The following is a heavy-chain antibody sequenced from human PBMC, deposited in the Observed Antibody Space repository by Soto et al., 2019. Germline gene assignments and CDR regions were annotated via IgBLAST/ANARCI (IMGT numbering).Heavy chain of an antibody. CDR1: GFTFSSYG. J-gene: IGHJ3*02. CDR3: AKDRADTLEQGSFDI. V-gene: IGHV3-30*18. Sequence: QVQLVESGGGVVQPGRSLRISCAASGFTFSSYGMHWVRQAPGKGLEWVTIISYDGSDKYYADSVKGRFTISRDNSKNTLYLQMNSLRSEDTAVYYCAKDRADTLEQGSFDIWGQGTVVTVSS. CDR2: ISYDGSDK. D-gene: IGHD1-1*01.